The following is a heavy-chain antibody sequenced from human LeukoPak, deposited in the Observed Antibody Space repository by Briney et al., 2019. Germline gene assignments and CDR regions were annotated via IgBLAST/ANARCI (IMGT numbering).Heavy chain of an antibody. J-gene: IGHJ4*02. V-gene: IGHV1-18*01. D-gene: IGHD6-19*01. CDR1: GYTFTSYG. CDR3: ARGPLIGSGWQTVDY. CDR2: ISAYNGNT. Sequence: GASVKVSCKASGYTFTSYGISWVRQAPGQGLEWMGWISAYNGNTNYAQKLQGRVTMTTDTSTSTAYMELRSLRSDDTAVYYCARGPLIGSGWQTVDYWGQGTLVTVSS.